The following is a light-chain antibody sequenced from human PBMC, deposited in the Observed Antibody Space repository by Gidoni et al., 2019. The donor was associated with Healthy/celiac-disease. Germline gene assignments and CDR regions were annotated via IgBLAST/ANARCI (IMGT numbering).Light chain of an antibody. J-gene: IGLJ2*01. V-gene: IGLV3-1*01. CDR1: KLGNKY. CDR2: QHS. CDR3: QAWDSSTMV. Sequence: SYELIQSPSVSVSPGQTASITCSGDKLGNKYVCWYQQKPGQSPVLVIYQHSKRPSGIPERISGSNSWNTATLTISGTQALDEGDYYCQAWDSSTMVFGGGTKLTVL.